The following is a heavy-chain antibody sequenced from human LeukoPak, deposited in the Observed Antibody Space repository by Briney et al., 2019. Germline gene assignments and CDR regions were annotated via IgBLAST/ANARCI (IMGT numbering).Heavy chain of an antibody. J-gene: IGHJ3*02. Sequence: ASVTVSCTTSGYPFTSYAMNWVRQAPGLGLEWMGWINTNTGKPTYAQGFPGRFVFSLDTSVSTAYLQISSLKTADTAVYYCARESLRLDIWGQGTMVTVSS. CDR3: ARESLRLDI. D-gene: IGHD1-26*01. CDR2: INTNTGKP. CDR1: GYPFTSYA. V-gene: IGHV7-4-1*02.